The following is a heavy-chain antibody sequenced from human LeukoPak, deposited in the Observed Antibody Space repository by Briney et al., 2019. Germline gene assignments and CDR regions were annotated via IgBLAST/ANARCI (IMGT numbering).Heavy chain of an antibody. CDR1: GFTFSSYA. J-gene: IGHJ3*02. Sequence: GGSLRLSCAASGFTFSSYAMHWVRQAPGKGLEWVAVISYDGSNKYYADSVKGRFTISRDNSKNTLYLQMNSLRAEDTAVYYCAKDWDGWDAFDIWGQGTMVTVSS. CDR2: ISYDGSNK. V-gene: IGHV3-30*04. D-gene: IGHD1-26*01. CDR3: AKDWDGWDAFDI.